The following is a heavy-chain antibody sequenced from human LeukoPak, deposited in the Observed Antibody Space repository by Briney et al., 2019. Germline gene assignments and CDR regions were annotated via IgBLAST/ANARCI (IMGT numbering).Heavy chain of an antibody. CDR3: ARDVVAATQGGDY. CDR2: INPNSGGT. D-gene: IGHD2-15*01. CDR1: GYTFTGYY. V-gene: IGHV1-2*02. Sequence: ASVKVSCKASGYTFTGYYMHWVQQAPGQGLEWMGWINPNSGGTNYAQKFQGRVTMTRDTSISTAYIELSRLRSDDTAVYYCARDVVAATQGGDYWGQGTLVTVSS. J-gene: IGHJ4*02.